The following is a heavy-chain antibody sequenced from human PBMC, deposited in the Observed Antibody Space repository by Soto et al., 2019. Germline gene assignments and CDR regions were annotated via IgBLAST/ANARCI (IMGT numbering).Heavy chain of an antibody. V-gene: IGHV3-21*01. CDR3: AREGYGYDSFYYYYYMDV. J-gene: IGHJ6*03. D-gene: IGHD5-12*01. CDR1: GFTFSSYS. Sequence: GGSLRLSCAASGFTFSSYSMNWVRQAPGKGLEWVSSISSSSSYIYYADSVKGRFTISRDNAKNSLYLQMNSLRAEDTAVYYCAREGYGYDSFYYYYYMDVWGKGAKVTVSS. CDR2: ISSSSSYI.